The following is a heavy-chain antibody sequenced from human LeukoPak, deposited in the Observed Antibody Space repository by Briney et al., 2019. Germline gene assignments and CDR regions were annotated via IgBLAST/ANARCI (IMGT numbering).Heavy chain of an antibody. J-gene: IGHJ4*02. CDR2: IIPILGIA. Sequence: GASVKVSCKASGGTFSSYAISWVRQAPGKGLEWMGSIIPILGIANYAQKVQGRVTITADKSTSTAYMELSSLRSEDMAVYYCARSGPREYSGYDVLWGQGTLVTVSS. V-gene: IGHV1-69*04. D-gene: IGHD5-12*01. CDR1: GGTFSSYA. CDR3: ARSGPREYSGYDVL.